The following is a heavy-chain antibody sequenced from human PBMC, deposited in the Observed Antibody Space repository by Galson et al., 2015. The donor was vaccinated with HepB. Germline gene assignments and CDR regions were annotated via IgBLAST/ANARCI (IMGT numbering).Heavy chain of an antibody. J-gene: IGHJ6*02. Sequence: SLRLSCAASGFTFSSYSMNWVRQAPGKGLEWVSSISSSSSYIYYADSVKGRFTISRDNAKNSLYLQMNSLRAEDTAVYYCARDPVVWQLGDYYYYGMDVWGQGTTVTVSS. CDR1: GFTFSSYS. D-gene: IGHD6-6*01. CDR3: ARDPVVWQLGDYYYYGMDV. CDR2: ISSSSSYI. V-gene: IGHV3-21*01.